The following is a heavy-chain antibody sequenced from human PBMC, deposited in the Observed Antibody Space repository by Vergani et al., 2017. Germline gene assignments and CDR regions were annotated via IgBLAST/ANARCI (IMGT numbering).Heavy chain of an antibody. J-gene: IGHJ2*01. D-gene: IGHD3-16*01. V-gene: IGHV4-34*02. CDR3: ARGGGDNWYFDL. CDR1: GESFSSFY. Sequence: QVQLQQWGAGVVKPSGTLSLTCAVFGESFSSFYWSWIRQPPGKGLEWIGSINYVGRTYYIPSLQSRATVFVDTSKNQFSLNLTSVTAADTAVYYCARGGGDNWYFDLWGRGTLVTVSS. CDR2: INYVGRT.